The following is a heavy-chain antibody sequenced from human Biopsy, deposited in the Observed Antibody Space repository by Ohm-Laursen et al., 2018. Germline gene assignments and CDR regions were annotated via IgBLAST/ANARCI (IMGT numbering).Heavy chain of an antibody. Sequence: SDTLSLTCAVSGGSITGDFWTWIRQTPEKGLEWIGYQFHSGSPIYNPSLQSRVTISVDTSKNQFSLKLRSVTAADTAVYYCARAVDYYDPYYYYGLDVWGQGTTVTVSS. V-gene: IGHV4-59*12. D-gene: IGHD3-16*01. CDR3: ARAVDYYDPYYYYGLDV. J-gene: IGHJ6*02. CDR1: GGSITGDF. CDR2: QFHSGSP.